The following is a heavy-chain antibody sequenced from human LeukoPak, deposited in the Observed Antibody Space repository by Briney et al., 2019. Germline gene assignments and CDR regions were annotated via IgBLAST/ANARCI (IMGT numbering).Heavy chain of an antibody. CDR1: GYTFTGYY. CDR3: ARHMRVVVAGRGGVDY. V-gene: IGHV1-2*02. CDR2: INPNSGGT. D-gene: IGHD2-21*01. Sequence: ASVTVSCKASGYTFTGYYMHWVRQAPGQGLERMGWINPNSGGTNYAQKFQGRVTMTRDTSISTAYMELSRLRSDDTAVYYCARHMRVVVAGRGGVDYWGQGTLVTVSS. J-gene: IGHJ4*02.